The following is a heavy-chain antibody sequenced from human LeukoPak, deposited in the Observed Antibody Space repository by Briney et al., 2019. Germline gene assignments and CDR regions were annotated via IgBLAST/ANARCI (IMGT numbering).Heavy chain of an antibody. V-gene: IGHV3-23*01. CDR3: AKGGLRGGTYNDDF. CDR2: ISGSGGNT. CDR1: GFSFSIYG. J-gene: IGHJ4*02. Sequence: GGSLRLSCEASGFSFSIYGMSWVRQAPGKGLEWVSGISGSGGNTYYAEALTGRFTVSRDNSKNTLYLQMDSLRAEDTALYYCAKGGLRGGTYNDDFWGQGTLVTVSS. D-gene: IGHD3-16*01.